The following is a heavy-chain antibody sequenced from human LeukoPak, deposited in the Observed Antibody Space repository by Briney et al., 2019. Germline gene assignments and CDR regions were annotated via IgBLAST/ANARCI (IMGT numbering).Heavy chain of an antibody. J-gene: IGHJ4*02. CDR3: ARTYYYNSSGFYFDY. Sequence: ASVKVSCKASGYTFTGYYMHWVRQAPGQGLEWMGWINPNSGGTNYAQKFQGRVTMTRDTSISTAYMELSRLRSDDTAVYYCARTYYYNSSGFYFDYWGQGTLVTVSS. D-gene: IGHD3-22*01. CDR2: INPNSGGT. CDR1: GYTFTGYY. V-gene: IGHV1-2*02.